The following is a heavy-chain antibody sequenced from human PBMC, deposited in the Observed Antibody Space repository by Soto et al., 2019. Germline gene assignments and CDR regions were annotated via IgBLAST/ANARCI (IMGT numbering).Heavy chain of an antibody. V-gene: IGHV1-69*18. J-gene: IGHJ6*02. CDR2: IIPFIGTA. D-gene: IGHD4-4*01. CDR3: ARVVMTTVPASYYSGMDV. Sequence: QVQLVQSGAEVKKPGSSVTVSCKASGGTFSSYAISWVRQAPGQGLEWMGRIIPFIGTANYAQKFQGRVTITADESTSTAYMELTSLRSDDTAVYYCARVVMTTVPASYYSGMDVWGQGTTVTVS. CDR1: GGTFSSYA.